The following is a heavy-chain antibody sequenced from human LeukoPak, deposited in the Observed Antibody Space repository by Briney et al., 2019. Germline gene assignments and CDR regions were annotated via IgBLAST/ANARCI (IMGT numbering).Heavy chain of an antibody. CDR1: GFTFSTYW. V-gene: IGHV3-74*01. D-gene: IGHD5-24*01. J-gene: IGHJ4*02. CDR2: IHSDGSRT. CDR3: ASRRDVPYSQMT. Sequence: GGSLRLSCVASGFTFSTYWMHWVRQAPGKGLVWVSGIHSDGSRTSYADSVKGRFTISRDSAKNTLFLQMNSLRAEDTAVYYCASRRDVPYSQMTWGQGALVTVSS.